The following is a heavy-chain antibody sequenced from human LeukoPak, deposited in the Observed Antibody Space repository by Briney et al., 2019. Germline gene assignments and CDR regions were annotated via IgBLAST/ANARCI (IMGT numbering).Heavy chain of an antibody. CDR1: GFTFSSYG. Sequence: PGRSLRLSCAASGFTFSSYGMHWVRQAPGKGLEWVSYISSSGSTIYYADSVKGRFTISRDNAKNSLYLQMNSLRAEDTAVYYCARENSSGYHFDYWGQGTLVTVSS. J-gene: IGHJ4*02. V-gene: IGHV3-48*04. CDR2: ISSSGSTI. CDR3: ARENSSGYHFDY. D-gene: IGHD3-22*01.